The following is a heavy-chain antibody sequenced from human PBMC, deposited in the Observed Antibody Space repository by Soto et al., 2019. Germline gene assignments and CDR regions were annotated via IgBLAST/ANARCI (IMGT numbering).Heavy chain of an antibody. CDR1: GFTFSSYG. D-gene: IGHD3-9*01. Sequence: SLRLSCAASGFTFSSYGMHWVRQAPGKGLEWVAVISYDGSNKYYADSVKGRFTISRDNSKNTLYLQMNGLRAEDTAVYYCAKERIYFDWLSGFDYWGQGTLVTVSS. CDR3: AKERIYFDWLSGFDY. V-gene: IGHV3-30*18. J-gene: IGHJ4*02. CDR2: ISYDGSNK.